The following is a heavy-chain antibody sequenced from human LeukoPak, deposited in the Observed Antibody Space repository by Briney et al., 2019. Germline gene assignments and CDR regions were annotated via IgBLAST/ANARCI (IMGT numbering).Heavy chain of an antibody. V-gene: IGHV4-59*01. J-gene: IGHJ5*02. CDR1: GGSIRNYY. CDR2: IYYNWIT. D-gene: IGHD3-10*01. CDR3: ERDVLGYYYGSGNYGSFDT. Sequence: SDTLSLICTVSGGSIRNYYWTWIPQPPGKGLEWIGDIYYNWITDSNPSLRSRVTMSVDTSKNQFSVKLNSLTAADTAVYYCERDVLGYYYGSGNYGSFDTWGQGTLVTVSS.